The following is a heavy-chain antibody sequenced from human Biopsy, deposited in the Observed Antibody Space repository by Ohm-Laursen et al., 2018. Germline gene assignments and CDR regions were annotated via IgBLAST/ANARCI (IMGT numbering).Heavy chain of an antibody. V-gene: IGHV1-69*06. Sequence: SVKVSCKPSGDTFNRYGLTWVRQAPGQGLEWMGGIIPYFLRTYIPQKLQGRVTITADKSTNTGYMQLTSLRSDDTAVYYCASGQGDPLGVRIITWSFNFWGQGTLVTVSS. CDR3: ASGQGDPLGVRIITWSFNF. CDR2: IIPYFLRT. J-gene: IGHJ4*02. CDR1: GDTFNRYG. D-gene: IGHD2-21*01.